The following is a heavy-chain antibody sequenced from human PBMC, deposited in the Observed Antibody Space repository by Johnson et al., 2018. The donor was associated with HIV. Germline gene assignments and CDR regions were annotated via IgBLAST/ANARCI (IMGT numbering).Heavy chain of an antibody. Sequence: QEQLVESGGGVVQPGRSLRLSCAASGFTFSSYAMHWVRQAPGKGLEWVAVISYDGSNKYYVDSVKGRFTISRDNAKNSLYLQMNSLSAEDTAVYYCGQSGRWYSSDWYGVLDMWGQGTMVTVSS. CDR3: GQSGRWYSSDWYGVLDM. V-gene: IGHV3-30*04. J-gene: IGHJ3*02. CDR2: ISYDGSNK. D-gene: IGHD6-19*01. CDR1: GFTFSSYA.